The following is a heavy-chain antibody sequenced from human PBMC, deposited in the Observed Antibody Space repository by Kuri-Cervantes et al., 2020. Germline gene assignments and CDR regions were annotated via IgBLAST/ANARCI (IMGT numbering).Heavy chain of an antibody. Sequence: ASVKVSCKASGYTFTGYYMHWVRQAPGQGLEWMGWINPNSGGTNYAQKFQGRVTMTRDTSIGTAYMELTSLKSDDTAVFYCARGRVWFGEYLDYWGQGTLVTVSS. CDR1: GYTFTGYY. D-gene: IGHD3-10*01. CDR3: ARGRVWFGEYLDY. J-gene: IGHJ4*02. CDR2: INPNSGGT. V-gene: IGHV1-2*02.